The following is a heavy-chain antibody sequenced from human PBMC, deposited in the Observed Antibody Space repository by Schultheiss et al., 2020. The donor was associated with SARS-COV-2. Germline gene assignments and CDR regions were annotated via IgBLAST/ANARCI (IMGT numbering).Heavy chain of an antibody. Sequence: GGSLRLSCAASGFTFSSYAMSWVRQAPGKGLEWVSSISSSSSYIYYADSVKGRFTISRDDSKNTLYLQMNSLKTEDTAVYYCTTDVTPDDYGGNSLFDYWGQGTLVTVSS. CDR3: TTDVTPDDYGGNSLFDY. J-gene: IGHJ4*02. D-gene: IGHD4-23*01. V-gene: IGHV3-21*03. CDR1: GFTFSSYA. CDR2: ISSSSSYI.